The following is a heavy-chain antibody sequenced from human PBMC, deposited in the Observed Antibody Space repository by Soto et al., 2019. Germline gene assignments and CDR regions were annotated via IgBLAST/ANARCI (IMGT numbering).Heavy chain of an antibody. CDR2: ISGSGGST. D-gene: IGHD5-18*01. CDR1: GFTFGSYA. CDR3: AKELRGYSYGFEIDY. J-gene: IGHJ4*02. Sequence: GGSLRLSCAASGFTFGSYAMSWVRQAPGKGLEWVSAISGSGGSTYYADSVKGRFTISRDNSKNTLYLQMNSLRAEDTAVYYCAKELRGYSYGFEIDYWGQGTLVTVSS. V-gene: IGHV3-23*01.